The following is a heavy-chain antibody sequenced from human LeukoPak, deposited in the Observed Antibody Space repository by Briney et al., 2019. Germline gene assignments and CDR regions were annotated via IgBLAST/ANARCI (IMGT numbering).Heavy chain of an antibody. CDR3: ARGMRAIPRVYDY. D-gene: IGHD1-14*01. CDR2: ISGSGDPT. V-gene: IGHV3-23*01. CDR1: GFTFSSYA. J-gene: IGHJ4*02. Sequence: PGGSLRLSCAASGFTFSSYAMTWVRQAPGKGLEWVSAISGSGDPTNYADSVKGRFTISRDNSKNTLYLQMYSLRVEATAVYYCARGMRAIPRVYDYWGEGTLVTVYS.